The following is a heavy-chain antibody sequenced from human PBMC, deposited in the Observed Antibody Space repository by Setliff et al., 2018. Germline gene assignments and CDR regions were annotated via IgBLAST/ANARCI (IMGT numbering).Heavy chain of an antibody. Sequence: PSETLSLTCAASGGSFTYYYWTWIRQPPGKGLEWIGEINHSGSTNYNPSLKSRVTVSVDTSKNQFSLSLSSVTAADTAVYYCARMSGFQYIDVWDKGTTVTVSS. CDR2: INHSGST. CDR1: GGSFTYYY. D-gene: IGHD3-3*01. V-gene: IGHV4-34*01. J-gene: IGHJ6*03. CDR3: ARMSGFQYIDV.